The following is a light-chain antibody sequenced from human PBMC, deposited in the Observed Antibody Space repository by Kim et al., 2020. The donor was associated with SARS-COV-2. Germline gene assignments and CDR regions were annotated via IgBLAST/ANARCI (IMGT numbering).Light chain of an antibody. Sequence: IQMTQSPSSVSASVGDRVTITCRASQDISTWLAWYQQKPGKAPKLLIYAASSLQSGVPSRFSGSGSGTDFTLTIARLQPADSATYYCQQANSFPPWTFGQGTKLEI. CDR1: QDISTW. CDR3: QQANSFPPWT. J-gene: IGKJ1*01. CDR2: AAS. V-gene: IGKV1-12*01.